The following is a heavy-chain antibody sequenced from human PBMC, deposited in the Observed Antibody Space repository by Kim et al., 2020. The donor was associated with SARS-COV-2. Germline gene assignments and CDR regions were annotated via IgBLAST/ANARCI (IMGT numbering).Heavy chain of an antibody. CDR1: GFTFSNAW. Sequence: GGSLRLSCAASGFTFSNAWMSWVRQAPGKGLEWVGRIKSKTDGGTTDYAAPVKGRFTISRDDSKNTLYLQMNSLKTEDTAVYYCTTTYYYGSGTYYYYGMDVWGQGTTVTVSS. V-gene: IGHV3-15*01. CDR2: IKSKTDGGTT. CDR3: TTTYYYGSGTYYYYGMDV. J-gene: IGHJ6*02. D-gene: IGHD3-10*01.